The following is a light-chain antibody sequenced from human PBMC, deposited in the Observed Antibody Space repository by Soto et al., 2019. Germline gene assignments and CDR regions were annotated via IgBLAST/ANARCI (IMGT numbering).Light chain of an antibody. CDR2: AES. V-gene: IGKV3-20*01. J-gene: IGKJ2*01. CDR1: QSVSSSN. CDR3: QHYGNSYT. Sequence: EIVLTQSPGTLSLSPGERATLSCRASQSVSSSNLAWYQQKPGQAPRLLIFAESSRATGIADRFSGSGSGTDFSLTISRLDPEDFAVYYCQHYGNSYTFGQGTKLEIK.